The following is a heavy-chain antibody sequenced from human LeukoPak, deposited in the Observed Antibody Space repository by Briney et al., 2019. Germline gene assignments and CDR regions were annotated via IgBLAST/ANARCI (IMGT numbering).Heavy chain of an antibody. CDR3: ARAVGYCSSTSCFTEYFQH. CDR2: IIPIFGTA. J-gene: IGHJ1*01. D-gene: IGHD2-2*01. Sequence: SVKVSCKASGGTFSSYAISWVRQAPGQGLEWMGGIIPIFGTANYAQKFQGRVTITTDESTSTAYMELSSLRSEDAAVYYCARAVGYCSSTSCFTEYFQHWGQGTLVTVSS. V-gene: IGHV1-69*05. CDR1: GGTFSSYA.